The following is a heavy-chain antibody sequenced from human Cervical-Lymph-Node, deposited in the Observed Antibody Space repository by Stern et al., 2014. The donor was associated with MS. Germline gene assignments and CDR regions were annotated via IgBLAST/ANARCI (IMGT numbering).Heavy chain of an antibody. V-gene: IGHV3-9*01. Sequence: EVQLVESGGGMVQPGRSLRLSCEASGFKFDDFAMHWVRQPPGKGLEWVSGLGWNSEGRGYADSVQGRFTISRDNAKSSLYLQMNSLGADDTALYYCAKADDYAAGIDAWGQGTLVVVSS. D-gene: IGHD3-16*01. CDR1: GFKFDDFA. CDR2: LGWNSEGR. J-gene: IGHJ5*02. CDR3: AKADDYAAGIDA.